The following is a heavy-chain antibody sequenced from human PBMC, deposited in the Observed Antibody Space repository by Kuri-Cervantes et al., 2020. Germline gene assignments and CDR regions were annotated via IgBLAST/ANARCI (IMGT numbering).Heavy chain of an antibody. V-gene: IGHV1-8*02. D-gene: IGHD3-22*01. CDR1: GYTFTGYY. CDR2: INPNSGNT. CDR3: AGGRRPYYYDNHGDY. Sequence: ASVKVSCKASGYTFTGYYMHWVRQAPGQGLEWMGWINPNSGNTGYAQKFQGRVTMTRNTSISTAYMELSSLRSEDTAVYYCAGGRRPYYYDNHGDYWGQGTLVTVSS. J-gene: IGHJ4*02.